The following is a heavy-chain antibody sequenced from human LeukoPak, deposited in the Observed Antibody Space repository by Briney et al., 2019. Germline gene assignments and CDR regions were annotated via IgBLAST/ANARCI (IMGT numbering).Heavy chain of an antibody. CDR2: ISGSGGST. CDR1: GFTFSSYG. J-gene: IGHJ4*02. D-gene: IGHD6-13*01. V-gene: IGHV3-23*01. CDR3: AKSSSSSWHDDFFDY. Sequence: GRSLRLSCVASGFTFSSYGMHWVRQAPGKGLEWVSAISGSGGSTYYADSVKGRFTISRDNSKNTLYLQMNSLRAEDTAVYYCAKSSSSSWHDDFFDYWGQGTLVTVSS.